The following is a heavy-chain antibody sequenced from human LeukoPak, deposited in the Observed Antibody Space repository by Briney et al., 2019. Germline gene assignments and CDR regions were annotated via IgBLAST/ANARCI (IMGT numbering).Heavy chain of an antibody. CDR1: GYTFTSYA. D-gene: IGHD4-17*01. CDR2: ISAGNGNT. Sequence: ASVNVSCKASGYTFTSYAIHWVRQAPGQRLEWMGWISAGNGNTKYSQKFQGRVTITRDTSASTAYMELSSLRSEDTAVYYCARVDYGDSFGIWGQGTMVTVSS. V-gene: IGHV1-3*01. J-gene: IGHJ3*02. CDR3: ARVDYGDSFGI.